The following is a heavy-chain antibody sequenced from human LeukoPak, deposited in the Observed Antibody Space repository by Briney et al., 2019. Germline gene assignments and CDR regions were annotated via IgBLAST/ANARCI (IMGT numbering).Heavy chain of an antibody. V-gene: IGHV4-61*09. J-gene: IGHJ3*01. D-gene: IGHD1-14*01. CDR3: AGFRWVVGTRAFDV. Sequence: SETLSLTCTVSGDSINSGNYYWSWIRQPAGRGLEWIGHIYTSDTTNYSPSLNNRVTISLDTSSHQFSLKLTSVTAADTAVYFCAGFRWVVGTRAFDVWGRGTMTVSS. CDR1: GDSINSGNYY. CDR2: IYTSDTT.